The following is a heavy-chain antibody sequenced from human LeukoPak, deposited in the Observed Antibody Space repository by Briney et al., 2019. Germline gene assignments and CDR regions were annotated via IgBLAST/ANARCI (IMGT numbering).Heavy chain of an antibody. CDR2: IYYSGRT. J-gene: IGHJ4*02. D-gene: IGHD6-19*01. Sequence: SETLSLTCTVSRGSISSSSYYWGWIRQPPGKGLEWIGNIYYSGRTYYNPSLKSRVTISLDTSKNQFSLRLGSVTAADTAVYYCARVVAVAGALGVDYFDYWGQGTLVTVSS. V-gene: IGHV4-39*07. CDR1: RGSISSSSYY. CDR3: ARVVAVAGALGVDYFDY.